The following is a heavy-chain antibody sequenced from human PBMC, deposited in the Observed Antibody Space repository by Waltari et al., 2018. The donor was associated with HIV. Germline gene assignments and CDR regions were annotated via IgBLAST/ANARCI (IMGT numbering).Heavy chain of an antibody. CDR1: GYTFTDKF. J-gene: IGHJ2*01. Sequence: QVQLVQSGAELKKPGASVKFSCKASGYTFTDKFIHWVRQAPGQGLEWMGWIKPRSGGTKFAQKFQGWVSMTMDTSISTVYMELNRLTYEDTAIYYCAREEMKYFDLWGRGTLVTVSS. CDR2: IKPRSGGT. V-gene: IGHV1-2*04. CDR3: AREEMKYFDL.